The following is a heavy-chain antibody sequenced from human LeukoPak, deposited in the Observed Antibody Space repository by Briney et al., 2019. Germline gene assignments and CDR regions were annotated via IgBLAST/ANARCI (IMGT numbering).Heavy chain of an antibody. Sequence: GGSLRLSCAASGFTISNHYLNWVRQAPGKGLEWVGRVRNKPNGYTTDYSTSVKGRVTISRDDSKNSLYLQMNSLTSEDTAVYYCTRVRHGDYFDYWGQGTLVSVSS. CDR2: VRNKPNGYTT. D-gene: IGHD4-17*01. CDR3: TRVRHGDYFDY. J-gene: IGHJ4*02. V-gene: IGHV3-72*01. CDR1: GFTISNHY.